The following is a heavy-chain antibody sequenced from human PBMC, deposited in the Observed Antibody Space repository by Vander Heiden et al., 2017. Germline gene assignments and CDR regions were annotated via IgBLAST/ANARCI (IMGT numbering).Heavy chain of an antibody. CDR3: ASGYGAIDD. CDR2: FYHRGST. Sequence: QLQLHESGPRLVKPSHTLSLTRTVSGGSISGSNHYWGWIRQAPGDRLEWIGKFYHRGSTYYNSSLKSRVTISVDTSKNQFSLMLTSVTAADTAFYYCASGYGAIDDWGQGQLVTVSS. D-gene: IGHD4-17*01. V-gene: IGHV4-39*01. J-gene: IGHJ4*02. CDR1: GGSISGSNHY.